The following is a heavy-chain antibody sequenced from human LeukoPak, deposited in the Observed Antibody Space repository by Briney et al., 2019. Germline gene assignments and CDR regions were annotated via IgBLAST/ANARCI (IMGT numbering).Heavy chain of an antibody. D-gene: IGHD1-26*01. CDR2: ISYDGSNK. CDR1: GFTFSSYG. Sequence: GGSLRLSCAASGFTFSSYGMHWVRQAPGKGLGWVAVISYDGSNKYYADSVKGRFTISRDNSKNTLYLQMNSLRAEDTAVYYCAKDARNLGSPLEINYFDYWGQGTLVTVSS. V-gene: IGHV3-30*18. CDR3: AKDARNLGSPLEINYFDY. J-gene: IGHJ4*02.